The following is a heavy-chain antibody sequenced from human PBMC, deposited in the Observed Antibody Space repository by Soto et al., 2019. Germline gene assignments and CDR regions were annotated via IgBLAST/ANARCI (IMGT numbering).Heavy chain of an antibody. CDR1: GYTFTNHY. CDR3: ARGLRHPSAIGRFYYYYMDI. D-gene: IGHD2-2*02. V-gene: IGHV1-46*03. J-gene: IGHJ6*03. CDR2: INPSVGST. Sequence: QVQLVQSGGEVKKPGASVRISCRASGYTFTNHYIHWVRQAPGQGLEWMGIINPSVGSTSYARKFQSRGTMTRDTSTNSVYMDLSSLTSEDTAVYFCARGLRHPSAIGRFYYYYMDIWGTGTTVTVSS.